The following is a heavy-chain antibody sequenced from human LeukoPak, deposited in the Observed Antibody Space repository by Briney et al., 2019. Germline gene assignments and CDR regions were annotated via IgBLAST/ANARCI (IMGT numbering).Heavy chain of an antibody. CDR2: IIPIFGTT. V-gene: IGHV1-69*13. D-gene: IGHD2-2*01. J-gene: IGHJ6*03. CDR1: GGTFSSYT. CDR3: ARGEYCSNTGCYAVDSYYYYMDV. Sequence: ASVNVSCKASGGTFSSYTLSWVRQAPGQGLEWMGGIIPIFGTTNYAQKFQGRVTITADESTSTAYMELSSLTSEDTAVYYCARGEYCSNTGCYAVDSYYYYMDVWGKGTTVTISS.